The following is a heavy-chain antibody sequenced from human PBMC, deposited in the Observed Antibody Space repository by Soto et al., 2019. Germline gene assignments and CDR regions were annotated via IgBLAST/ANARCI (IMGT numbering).Heavy chain of an antibody. CDR2: IYPGDHET. CDR1: GYTFSNFW. V-gene: IGHV5-51*01. J-gene: IGHJ4*02. CDR3: ARSYSDNSAYLGVY. Sequence: GESLTISCQCSGYTFSNFWIGWVRQLPGKGLEWMGIIYPGDHETRYSPSFHGKVTISADKSTNTAYLQWSSLKASDTAIYYCARSYSDNSAYLGVYWGQGNLATVS. D-gene: IGHD3-22*01.